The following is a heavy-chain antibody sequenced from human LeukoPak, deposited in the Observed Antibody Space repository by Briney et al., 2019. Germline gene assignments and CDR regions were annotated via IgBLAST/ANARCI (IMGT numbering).Heavy chain of an antibody. V-gene: IGHV5-51*01. Sequence: GESLKISCKGSGYSFTSYWIAWVRQMPGKGLEWMGIIYPADSDTRYSPSFRGQVTISADRSISTAYLQWSSLKASDTAMYHCARAGDSRLFDYWGQGTLVTVSS. CDR3: ARAGDSRLFDY. D-gene: IGHD2-21*02. CDR2: IYPADSDT. J-gene: IGHJ4*02. CDR1: GYSFTSYW.